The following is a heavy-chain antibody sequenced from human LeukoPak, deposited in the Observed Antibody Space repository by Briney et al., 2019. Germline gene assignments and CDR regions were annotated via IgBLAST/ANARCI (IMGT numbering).Heavy chain of an antibody. J-gene: IGHJ4*02. V-gene: IGHV3-53*01. Sequence: QPGGSLRLSCAASGFTVSSNYMSWVRQAPGKGLGWVSVIYSGGSTYYADSVKGRSIISRDNSKNTLYLQMNSLRAEDTAVYYCARGGYNFPVDYWGQGTLVTVSS. D-gene: IGHD5-24*01. CDR2: IYSGGST. CDR3: ARGGYNFPVDY. CDR1: GFTVSSNY.